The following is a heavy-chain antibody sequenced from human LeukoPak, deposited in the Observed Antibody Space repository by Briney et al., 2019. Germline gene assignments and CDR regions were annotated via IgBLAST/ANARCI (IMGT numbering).Heavy chain of an antibody. CDR2: IHYSGTT. J-gene: IGHJ3*02. D-gene: IGHD4-11*01. CDR1: GGSISSTTYY. V-gene: IGHV4-39*01. CDR3: ARHPYSHDAFDI. Sequence: KPSETLSLTCTVSGGSISSTTYYWGWIRQPPGKGLEWIGSIHYSGTTYYNPSLKSRVTISVDTSKNQFSLKLSSVTAADTAVYYCARHPYSHDAFDIWGQGTMVTVSS.